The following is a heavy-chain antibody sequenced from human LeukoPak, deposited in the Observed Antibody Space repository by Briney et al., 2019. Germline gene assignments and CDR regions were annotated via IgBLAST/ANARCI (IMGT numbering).Heavy chain of an antibody. D-gene: IGHD3-3*01. CDR2: INPNSGGT. CDR1: GYTFTGYY. J-gene: IGHJ6*03. Sequence: ASVKVSCKASGYTFTGYYMHWVRQAPGQGLEWMGWINPNSGGTNFAQNFQGRVTMTRDTSINTAYMELSGLRSDDTAVYYCARGDFWSGYPLYYYMDVWGKGTTVTVSS. CDR3: ARGDFWSGYPLYYYMDV. V-gene: IGHV1-2*02.